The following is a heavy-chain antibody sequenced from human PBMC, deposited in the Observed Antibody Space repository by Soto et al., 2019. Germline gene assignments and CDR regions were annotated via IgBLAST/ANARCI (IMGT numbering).Heavy chain of an antibody. J-gene: IGHJ4*02. CDR1: GGSFSGYS. V-gene: IGHV4-34*01. CDR3: ARGLFSETHYSGGWYFFDY. Sequence: PSETQSLTCAVYGGSFSGYSWTWIRQSPGKGLEWIGQINDGGSANYNPSLKSRVTISVDTSNNEFFLELSSVTAADTAVYYCARGLFSETHYSGGWYFFDYWGQGTLVTVSS. D-gene: IGHD1-26*01. CDR2: INDGGSA.